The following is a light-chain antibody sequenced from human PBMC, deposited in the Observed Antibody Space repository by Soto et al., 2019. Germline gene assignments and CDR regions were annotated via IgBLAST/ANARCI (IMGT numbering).Light chain of an antibody. V-gene: IGKV1-39*01. CDR3: QQSYSALLS. J-gene: IGKJ4*01. CDR1: QSISSY. Sequence: DIQMTQSPSFLSASVGDRVTITCRASQSISSYLNWYQQKPGKVPNLLIYAASTLQSGFPSRFSGSRSGTDFTLTISSLQPEDIATYYWQQSYSALLSFGGGTKVEIK. CDR2: AAS.